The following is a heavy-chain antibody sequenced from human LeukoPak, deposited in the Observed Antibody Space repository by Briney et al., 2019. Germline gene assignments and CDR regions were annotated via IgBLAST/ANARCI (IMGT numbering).Heavy chain of an antibody. V-gene: IGHV3-9*01. D-gene: IGHD5-18*01. J-gene: IGHJ4*02. CDR1: GFTFDDYA. CDR3: AKALFEYVDTAMASSYFDY. CDR2: ISWNSGSI. Sequence: GRSLRLSCAASGFTFDDYAMHWVRQAPGKGLEWVSGISWNSGSIGYADSVKGRFTISRDNAKNSLYLQMNSLRAEDTALYYCAKALFEYVDTAMASSYFDYWGQGTLVTVSS.